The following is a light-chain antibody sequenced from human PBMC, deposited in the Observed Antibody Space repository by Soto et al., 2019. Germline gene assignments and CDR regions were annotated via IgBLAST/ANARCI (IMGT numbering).Light chain of an antibody. CDR2: AAA. CDR3: QQSYSTPFT. J-gene: IGKJ3*01. Sequence: DIQMTQPPSSLSASVGDRVTITCRASQSISSYLNWYQQKPGKAPKLLIYAAASLQSGVPSRVSGSGSGTDFTLTISSLQPEEFATYYGQQSYSTPFTVGPGTKVDIK. CDR1: QSISSY. V-gene: IGKV1-39*01.